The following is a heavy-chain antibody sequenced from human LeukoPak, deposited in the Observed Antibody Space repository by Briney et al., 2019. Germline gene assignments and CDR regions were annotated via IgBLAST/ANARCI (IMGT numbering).Heavy chain of an antibody. Sequence: SETLSLTCAVYGGSFSGYYWSWIRQPPGKGLEWIGEINHSGSTNYNPPLKSRVTISVDTSKNQFSLKLSSVTAADTAVYYCARPHDSSGYQQYYYYMDVWGKGTTVTVSS. CDR3: ARPHDSSGYQQYYYYMDV. CDR2: INHSGST. V-gene: IGHV4-34*01. D-gene: IGHD3-22*01. J-gene: IGHJ6*03. CDR1: GGSFSGYY.